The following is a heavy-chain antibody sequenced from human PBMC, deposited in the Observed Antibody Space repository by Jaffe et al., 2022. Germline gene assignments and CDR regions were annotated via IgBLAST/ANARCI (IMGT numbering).Heavy chain of an antibody. CDR2: ISWNSGSI. CDR3: AKEFGAGEQWLVPYYYYMDV. CDR1: GFTFDDYA. Sequence: EVQLVESGGGLVQPGRSLRLSCAASGFTFDDYAMHWVRQAPGKGLEWVSGISWNSGSIGYADSVKGRFTISRDNAKNSLYLQMNSLRAEDTALYYCAKEFGAGEQWLVPYYYYMDVWGKGTTVTVSS. J-gene: IGHJ6*03. V-gene: IGHV3-9*01. D-gene: IGHD6-19*01.